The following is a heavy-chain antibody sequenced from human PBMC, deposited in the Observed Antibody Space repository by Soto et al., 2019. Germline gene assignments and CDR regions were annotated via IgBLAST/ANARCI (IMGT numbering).Heavy chain of an antibody. CDR2: ISGSAGNT. CDR3: TKTLGSNWLPDH. CDR1: GFTFSSYG. V-gene: IGHV3-23*01. J-gene: IGHJ4*02. D-gene: IGHD6-13*01. Sequence: EVQLLESGGGLVQPGGSLRLSCAASGFTFSSYGMNWVRQAPGKGLEWVSAISGSAGNTYYADSVKGRFSTSRDNSKSTLYLQMNSLRVEDTAVYYCTKTLGSNWLPDHWGQGTLVTVSS.